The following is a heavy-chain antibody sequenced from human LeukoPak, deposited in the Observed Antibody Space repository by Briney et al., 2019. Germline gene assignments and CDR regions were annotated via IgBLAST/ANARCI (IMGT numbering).Heavy chain of an antibody. J-gene: IGHJ4*02. Sequence: PGGSLRLSCAASGFTFSSYAMSWVRQAPGKGLEWVSAISGSGGSTYYADSVKGRFTISRDNSKNTQYLQMNSLRAEDTAVYYCARDGSYYGSGSYYNAGGYFDYWGQGTLVTVSS. CDR1: GFTFSSYA. V-gene: IGHV3-23*01. CDR2: ISGSGGST. D-gene: IGHD3-10*01. CDR3: ARDGSYYGSGSYYNAGGYFDY.